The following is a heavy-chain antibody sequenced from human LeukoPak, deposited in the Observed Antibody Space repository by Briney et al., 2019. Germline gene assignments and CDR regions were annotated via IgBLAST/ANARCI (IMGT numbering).Heavy chain of an antibody. Sequence: GMSLRLSCAASGFTFASAGMPWVRQAPGKGLEWVAVISHDGSNKYYADSVKGRFTISRDNSRNTLYLQMNSLRAEDTAVYYCARVIAADYYYGMDVWGQGTTVTVSS. CDR1: GFTFASAG. CDR3: ARVIAADYYYGMDV. V-gene: IGHV3-30*19. D-gene: IGHD6-13*01. J-gene: IGHJ6*02. CDR2: ISHDGSNK.